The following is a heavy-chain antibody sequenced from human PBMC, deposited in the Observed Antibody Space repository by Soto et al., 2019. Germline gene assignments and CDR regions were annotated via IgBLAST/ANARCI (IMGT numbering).Heavy chain of an antibody. Sequence: GASVELCCEASGGTFSSYASSWVRQATGQGLEWMGGIIPIFGTANYAQKFQGRVTITADESTSTAYMELSSLRSEDTAVYYCASGRGSSSYYYYYGMDVWGQGTTVTVSS. CDR2: IIPIFGTA. CDR1: GGTFSSYA. CDR3: ASGRGSSSYYYYYGMDV. V-gene: IGHV1-69*13. J-gene: IGHJ6*02. D-gene: IGHD6-6*01.